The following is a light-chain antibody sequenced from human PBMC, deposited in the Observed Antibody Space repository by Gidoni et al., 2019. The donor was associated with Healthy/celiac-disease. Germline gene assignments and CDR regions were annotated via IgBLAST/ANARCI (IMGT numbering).Light chain of an antibody. CDR2: DAS. Sequence: EIVLTQSPATLSLFPGERATLSCRASQSVSSYLAWYQQKPGQAPRLLIYDASNRATGIPARFSGSGSGTDFTLTISSLEPEDFAVYYCQQRSNWPRPTFGGGTKVEIK. CDR3: QQRSNWPRPT. J-gene: IGKJ4*01. V-gene: IGKV3-11*01. CDR1: QSVSSY.